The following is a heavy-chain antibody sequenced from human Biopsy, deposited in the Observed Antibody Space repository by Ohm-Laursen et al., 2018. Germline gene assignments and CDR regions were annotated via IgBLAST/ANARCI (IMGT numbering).Heavy chain of an antibody. Sequence: ASVKVSCKGSGYAVNDYFLHWLRQAPGQGPGWMGGISPNSGGTNYAQKFQGRVTVTTDTSTSTVYLELRRLISDDTAVYYCARDIMNRIAGLVARSDVFDVWGQGTLVTVSS. V-gene: IGHV1-2*02. J-gene: IGHJ3*01. D-gene: IGHD3-16*01. CDR1: GYAVNDYF. CDR2: ISPNSGGT. CDR3: ARDIMNRIAGLVARSDVFDV.